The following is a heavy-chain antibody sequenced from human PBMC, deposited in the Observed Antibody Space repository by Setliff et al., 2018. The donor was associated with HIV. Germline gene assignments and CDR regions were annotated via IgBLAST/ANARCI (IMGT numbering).Heavy chain of an antibody. V-gene: IGHV4-61*08. J-gene: IGHJ6*03. Sequence: SETLSLTCTVSGGSISSGGYYWSWIRQHPGKGLEWIGYIYYSGSTNYNPSLKSRVTISVDTSKNQFSLKLSSVTAADTAVYYCARHGAFYYYYYMDVWGKGTTVTVSS. CDR2: IYYSGST. CDR3: ARHGAFYYYYYMDV. CDR1: GGSISSGGYY.